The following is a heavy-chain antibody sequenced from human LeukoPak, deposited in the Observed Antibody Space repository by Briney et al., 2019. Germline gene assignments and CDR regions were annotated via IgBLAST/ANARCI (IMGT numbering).Heavy chain of an antibody. CDR3: ARVRARPRITMIVVVGDYYYYMDV. J-gene: IGHJ6*03. V-gene: IGHV3-66*01. Sequence: GGSLRLSCAASGFTVSSNYMSWVRQAPGKGLEWVSVIYSGGSTYYADSVKGRFTISRDNSKNTLYLQMNSLRAEDTAVYYCARVRARPRITMIVVVGDYYYYMDVWGKGTTVTISS. CDR2: IYSGGST. D-gene: IGHD3-22*01. CDR1: GFTVSSNY.